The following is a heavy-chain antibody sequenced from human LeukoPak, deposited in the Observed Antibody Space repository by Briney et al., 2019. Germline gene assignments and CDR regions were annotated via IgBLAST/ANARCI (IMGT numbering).Heavy chain of an antibody. Sequence: PGGSLRLSCAASGFSFSTYAMSWVRQAPGKGLEWVSTISGGGTTTDYADSVKRRFTISRDNSKNTVYLQMNSLRAEDTAVYYCAKMSGNSVLFSFDYWGQGTLVTVSS. V-gene: IGHV3-23*01. D-gene: IGHD4-23*01. CDR3: AKMSGNSVLFSFDY. CDR1: GFSFSTYA. J-gene: IGHJ4*02. CDR2: ISGGGTTT.